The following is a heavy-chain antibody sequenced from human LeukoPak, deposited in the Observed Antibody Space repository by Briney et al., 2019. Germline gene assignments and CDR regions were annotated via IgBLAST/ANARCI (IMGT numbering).Heavy chain of an antibody. V-gene: IGHV1-2*02. CDR1: GYTFTGYY. J-gene: IGHJ3*02. CDR3: ARGGGSYFDGFYI. Sequence: ASVKVSCKASGYTFTGYYIHWVRQAPGQGLEWMGWINCNTGDTNYAQKFQGRVTMTRDTSIKTAYMELSRLTSDDTAVYYCARGGGSYFDGFYIWGQGTMVTVSS. CDR2: INCNTGDT. D-gene: IGHD1-26*01.